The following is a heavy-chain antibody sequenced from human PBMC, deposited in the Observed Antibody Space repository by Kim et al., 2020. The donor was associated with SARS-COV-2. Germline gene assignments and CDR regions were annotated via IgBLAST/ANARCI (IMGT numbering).Heavy chain of an antibody. CDR3: ARGAGVYYYYGMDV. V-gene: IGHV4-34*01. J-gene: IGHJ6*02. Sequence: TPSLKSRVTISLAASGNHFSLKLSSVTAADTAIYYCARGAGVYYYYGMDVWGPGTTVTVSS. D-gene: IGHD2-8*01.